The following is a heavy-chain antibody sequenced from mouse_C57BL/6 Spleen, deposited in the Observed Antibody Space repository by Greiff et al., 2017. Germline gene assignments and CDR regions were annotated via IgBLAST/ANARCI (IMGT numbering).Heavy chain of an antibody. Sequence: EVKLVESGGGLVQPKGSLKLSCAASGFSFNTYAMNWVRQAPGTGLEWVARIRSKSNNYATYYADSVKDRFTISRDDSESMLYLQMNNLKTEDTAMYYCVRHEGYDYDRFAYRGQGTLVTVSA. V-gene: IGHV10-1*01. CDR3: VRHEGYDYDRFAY. CDR2: IRSKSNNYAT. CDR1: GFSFNTYA. J-gene: IGHJ3*01. D-gene: IGHD2-4*01.